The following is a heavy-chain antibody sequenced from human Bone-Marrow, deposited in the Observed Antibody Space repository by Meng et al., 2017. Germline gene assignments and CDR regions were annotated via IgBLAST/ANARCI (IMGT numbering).Heavy chain of an antibody. J-gene: IGHJ4*02. V-gene: IGHV4-39*01. CDR3: VRWEYSNYVSFDY. CDR2: IYHSGTA. D-gene: IGHD4-11*01. Sequence: QVQLQESGPGLVKPSEALSLTCAVSGGSISSNRYYWGWIRQPPGKGLEWIATIYHSGTAYYNPSLKSRVTISVDTSNNQFSLKLSSVTAADTAVYYCVRWEYSNYVSFDYWGQGTLVTVSS. CDR1: GGSISSNRYY.